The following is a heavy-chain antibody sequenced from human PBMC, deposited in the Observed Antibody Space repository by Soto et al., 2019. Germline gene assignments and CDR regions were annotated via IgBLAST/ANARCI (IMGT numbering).Heavy chain of an antibody. V-gene: IGHV3-33*01. CDR3: ARDPSITIFGVVNPLNWFDP. Sequence: GGSLRLSCAASGFTFSSYGMHWVRQAPGKGLEWVAVIWYDGSNKYYADSVKGRFTISRDNSKNTLYLQMNSLRAEETAVYYCARDPSITIFGVVNPLNWFDPWGQGTLVTVSS. D-gene: IGHD3-3*01. J-gene: IGHJ5*02. CDR1: GFTFSSYG. CDR2: IWYDGSNK.